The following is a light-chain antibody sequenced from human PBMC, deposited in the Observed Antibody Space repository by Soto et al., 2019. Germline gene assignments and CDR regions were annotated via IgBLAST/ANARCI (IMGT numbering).Light chain of an antibody. V-gene: IGLV2-11*01. CDR2: DVS. CDR1: SSDVGGYNY. CDR3: CSYAGSYTYV. Sequence: ALTQPRSVSGSPGQSVTISCTGTSSDVGGYNYVPWYQQHPGKAPKLMIYDVSKRPSGVPDRFSGSKSGNTASLTISGLQAEDEADYYCCSYAGSYTYVFGTGTKVTVL. J-gene: IGLJ1*01.